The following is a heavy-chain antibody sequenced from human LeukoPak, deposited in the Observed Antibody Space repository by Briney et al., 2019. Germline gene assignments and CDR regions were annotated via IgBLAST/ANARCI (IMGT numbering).Heavy chain of an antibody. CDR3: ARGQAVAGIFYY. CDR1: GGSFSGYY. V-gene: IGHV4-34*01. Sequence: PSETLSLTCAVYGGSFSGYYWSWIRQPPGKGLEWIGEINHSGSTNYNLSLKSRVTISVDTSKNQFSLKLSSVTAADTAVYYCARGQAVAGIFYYWGQGTLVTVSS. J-gene: IGHJ4*02. D-gene: IGHD6-19*01. CDR2: INHSGST.